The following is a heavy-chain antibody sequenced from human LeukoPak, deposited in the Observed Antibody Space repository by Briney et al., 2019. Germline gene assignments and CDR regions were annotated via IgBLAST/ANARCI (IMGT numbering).Heavy chain of an antibody. D-gene: IGHD3-10*01. J-gene: IGHJ6*02. Sequence: GGSLRLSCAASGFTFGSYSMNWVRQAPGKGLEWVSYISSSSSTIYYADSVKGRFTISRDNAKNSLYLQMNSLRDEDTAVYYCAREYYYGSGVLYYYYYGMDVWGQGTTVTVSS. CDR3: AREYYYGSGVLYYYYYGMDV. CDR1: GFTFGSYS. CDR2: ISSSSSTI. V-gene: IGHV3-48*02.